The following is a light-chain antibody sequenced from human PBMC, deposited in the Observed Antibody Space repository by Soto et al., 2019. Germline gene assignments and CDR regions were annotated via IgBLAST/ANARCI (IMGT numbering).Light chain of an antibody. CDR1: QRVSSSY. CDR2: DAS. J-gene: IGKJ2*01. CDR3: QQYGSSPPYT. V-gene: IGKV3D-20*01. Sequence: EIVLTQSPATLSLSPGERATLSCGASQRVSSSYLAWYQQKPGLAPRLLIYDASSRATCIPDRFSGSGSGTDFNLTISRLEPEAFAVYYCQQYGSSPPYTFGQGTKLEIK.